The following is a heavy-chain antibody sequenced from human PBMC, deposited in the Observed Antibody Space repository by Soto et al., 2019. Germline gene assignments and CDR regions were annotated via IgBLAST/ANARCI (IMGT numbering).Heavy chain of an antibody. J-gene: IGHJ6*02. Sequence: ASVKVSCKAAGYTCTSYDINWVRQATGQGLEWMGWRNPNSGNTGYAQKFQGSVTMTRNTSISTAYMELSSLRSADTAVYYCAFLRFLEWPNPDYYGMDVWGQGTTVTVSS. CDR3: AFLRFLEWPNPDYYGMDV. CDR2: RNPNSGNT. V-gene: IGHV1-8*01. D-gene: IGHD3-3*01. CDR1: GYTCTSYD.